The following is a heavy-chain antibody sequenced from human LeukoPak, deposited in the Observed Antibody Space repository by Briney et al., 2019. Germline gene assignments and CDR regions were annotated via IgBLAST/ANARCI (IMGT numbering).Heavy chain of an antibody. Sequence: SETLSLTCTVSGGSISSSSYYWGWIRQPPGKGLEWIGSIYYSGSTYYNPSLKSRVTISVDTSKNQFSLKLSSVTAADTAVYYCARIRPYGSGSYYYYYYMDVWGKGTTVTISS. CDR2: IYYSGST. J-gene: IGHJ6*03. D-gene: IGHD3-10*01. CDR3: ARIRPYGSGSYYYYYYMDV. CDR1: GGSISSSSYY. V-gene: IGHV4-39*01.